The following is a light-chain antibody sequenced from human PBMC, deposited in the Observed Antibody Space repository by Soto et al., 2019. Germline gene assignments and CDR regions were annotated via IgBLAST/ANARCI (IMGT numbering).Light chain of an antibody. Sequence: EIVLTQSPGTLSLSPGKRATLSCRASQSVSSKLAWYQQKPGQAPRLLIYGASNRAAGIPDRFGGSGSGTDFTLTISRLEPEDFAVYYCQQYGSSPQITFGQGTRLEIK. CDR3: QQYGSSPQIT. J-gene: IGKJ5*01. CDR1: QSVSSK. CDR2: GAS. V-gene: IGKV3-20*01.